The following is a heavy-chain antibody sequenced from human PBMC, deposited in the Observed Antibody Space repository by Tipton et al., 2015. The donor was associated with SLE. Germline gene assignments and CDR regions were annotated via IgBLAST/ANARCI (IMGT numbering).Heavy chain of an antibody. V-gene: IGHV4-38-2*01. CDR3: ARQGTGFGSGRDDY. J-gene: IGHJ4*02. CDR2: VYYSGST. Sequence: TLSLTCAVSGYSVRSGFYWSWIRQPPGKEPEWIGSVYYSGSTYYTPSLKSRVTTSVDTSKNQFSLSLYSVTVEDTAVYYCARQGTGFGSGRDDYWGQGILVTVSS. D-gene: IGHD1-14*01. CDR1: GYSVRSGFY.